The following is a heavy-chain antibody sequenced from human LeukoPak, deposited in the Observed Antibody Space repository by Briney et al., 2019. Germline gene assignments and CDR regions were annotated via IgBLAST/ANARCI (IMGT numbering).Heavy chain of an antibody. CDR1: GFPFSDYY. D-gene: IGHD2-2*01. J-gene: IGHJ5*02. Sequence: GGSLRLSCAASGFPFSDYYMSWPRQAPGKGLEWLSSISSSSNYIYYAHSVKGRLTISRDNDKNSLYLQMNSLRAEDTSVYYCARGPTSHPHWFDLWGQGTLVTVSS. V-gene: IGHV3-11*06. CDR2: ISSSSNYI. CDR3: ARGPTSHPHWFDL.